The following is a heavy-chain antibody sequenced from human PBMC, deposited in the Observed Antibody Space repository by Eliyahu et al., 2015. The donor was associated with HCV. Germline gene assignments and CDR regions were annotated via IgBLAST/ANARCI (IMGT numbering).Heavy chain of an antibody. CDR3: TRDQGFWFGESDPPDY. CDR1: GFTFSSYS. CDR2: ISSSRSYI. Sequence: EVQLVESGGGLVKPGGSLRLSCAASGFTFSSYSMNWVRQAPGKGLEWVSSISSSRSYIYYADSVKGRFTISRDNAKNSLYLQMNSLRAEDTAVYYCTRDQGFWFGESDPPDYWGQGTLVTVSS. J-gene: IGHJ4*02. D-gene: IGHD3-10*01. V-gene: IGHV3-21*01.